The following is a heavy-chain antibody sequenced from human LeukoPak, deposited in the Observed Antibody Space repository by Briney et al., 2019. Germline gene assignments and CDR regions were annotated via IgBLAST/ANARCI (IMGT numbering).Heavy chain of an antibody. CDR2: IWYDGSNK. J-gene: IGHJ4*02. CDR1: GFTFSSYG. D-gene: IGHD5-18*01. Sequence: GGSLRLSCAASGFTFSSYGMHWVRQAPGKGLEWVAVIWYDGSNKYYADSVKGRFTISRDNSKNTLYLQMNSLRAEDTAVYYCAGGQDSYSYGWYYFDYWGQGTLVTVSS. CDR3: AGGQDSYSYGWYYFDY. V-gene: IGHV3-33*01.